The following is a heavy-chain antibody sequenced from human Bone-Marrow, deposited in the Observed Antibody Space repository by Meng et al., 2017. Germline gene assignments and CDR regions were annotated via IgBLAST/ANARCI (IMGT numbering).Heavy chain of an antibody. D-gene: IGHD3-10*01. CDR3: ARVDSGSGSYYDY. CDR1: RYTFTGYY. Sequence: ASVKVSCKSSRYTFTGYYMHWVRQAPGQGREWMGWISPNSGFTNYAQKFQGRITMTSDTSISPAYMELSRLRSDDPAVYYCARVDSGSGSYYDYWGQGTLVTVSS. CDR2: ISPNSGFT. V-gene: IGHV1-2*02. J-gene: IGHJ4*02.